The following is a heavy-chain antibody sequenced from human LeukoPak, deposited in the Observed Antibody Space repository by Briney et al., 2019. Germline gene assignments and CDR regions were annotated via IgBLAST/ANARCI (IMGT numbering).Heavy chain of an antibody. J-gene: IGHJ4*02. D-gene: IGHD2-15*01. V-gene: IGHV4-34*01. CDR3: ARGDSVVGLGY. CDR1: VGSFSGYY. Sequence: SETLSLTCAVYVGSFSGYYGSWIRQPPGKGLEWIGEITHRGSTKYNASLKSRVTISVDTSKNQFSLKLSSVTAADTAVYYCARGDSVVGLGYWGQGTLVTVSS. CDR2: ITHRGST.